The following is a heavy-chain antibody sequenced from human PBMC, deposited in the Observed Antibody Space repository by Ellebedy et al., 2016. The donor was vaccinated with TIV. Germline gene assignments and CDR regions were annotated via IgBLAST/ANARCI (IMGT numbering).Heavy chain of an antibody. CDR2: ISTGSRNI. CDR3: ARDGAYNYDTYWYFDL. J-gene: IGHJ2*01. D-gene: IGHD5-18*01. Sequence: GESLKISCEASGFTFSNSNLNWVRQAPGKGLEWVSYISTGSRNIYYADSVKDRFTISRDNAKNSLYLHMNSLRDEDTAVYYCARDGAYNYDTYWYFDLWGRGTLVTVSS. V-gene: IGHV3-48*02. CDR1: GFTFSNSN.